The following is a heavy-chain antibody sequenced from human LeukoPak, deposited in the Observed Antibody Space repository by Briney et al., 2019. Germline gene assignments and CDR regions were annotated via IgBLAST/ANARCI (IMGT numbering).Heavy chain of an antibody. J-gene: IGHJ4*02. CDR3: AGGEVSARLFDY. D-gene: IGHD6-25*01. V-gene: IGHV4-30-2*01. Sequence: KSSETLSLTCAVSGVSISSGGYSWSWIRQPPGKGLEWIGYIYHSGSTYYNPSLKSRVTISVDRSKNQFSLKLSSVTAADTAVYYCAGGEVSARLFDYWGQGTLVTVSS. CDR2: IYHSGST. CDR1: GVSISSGGYS.